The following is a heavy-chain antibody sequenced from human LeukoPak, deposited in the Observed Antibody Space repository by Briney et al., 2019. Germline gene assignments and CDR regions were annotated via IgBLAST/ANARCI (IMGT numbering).Heavy chain of an antibody. CDR1: GGSISSSSYY. D-gene: IGHD5-12*01. J-gene: IGHJ3*02. CDR3: ARTHSGYDLKDDAFDI. V-gene: IGHV4-39*07. CDR2: IYYSGST. Sequence: SETLSLTCTVSGGSISSSSYYWGWIRQPPGKGLEWIGSIYYSGSTYYNPSLKSRVTISVDTSKNQFSLKLSSVTAADTAVYYCARTHSGYDLKDDAFDIWGQGTMVTVSS.